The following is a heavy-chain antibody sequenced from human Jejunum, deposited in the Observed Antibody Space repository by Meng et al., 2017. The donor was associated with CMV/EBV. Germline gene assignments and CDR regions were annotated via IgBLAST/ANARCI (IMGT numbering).Heavy chain of an antibody. CDR1: GGTFSSYT. CDR3: ARDEGGWLTAPDY. J-gene: IGHJ4*02. D-gene: IGHD5-24*01. Sequence: QVQLVQSGDEVKKPGSSWKVSCKASGGTFSSYTISWVRQAPGQGLEWMGRIIPILGIANYAQKFQGRVTITADKSTSTAYMELSSLRSEDTAVYYCARDEGGWLTAPDYWGQGTLVTVSS. V-gene: IGHV1-69*08. CDR2: IIPILGIA.